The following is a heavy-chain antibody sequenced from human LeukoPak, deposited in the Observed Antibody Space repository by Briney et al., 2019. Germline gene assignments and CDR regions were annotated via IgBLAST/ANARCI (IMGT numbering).Heavy chain of an antibody. Sequence: ASVKVSCKVSGYTLTELSMHWVRQAPGKGLEWMGGFDPEDGETIYAQKFQGRVTMTEDTSTDTAYMELSSLRSEDTAVYYCATAQSKQPHLEWLLEWGQGTLVTVSS. J-gene: IGHJ4*02. V-gene: IGHV1-24*01. D-gene: IGHD3-3*01. CDR2: FDPEDGET. CDR3: ATAQSKQPHLEWLLE. CDR1: GYTLTELS.